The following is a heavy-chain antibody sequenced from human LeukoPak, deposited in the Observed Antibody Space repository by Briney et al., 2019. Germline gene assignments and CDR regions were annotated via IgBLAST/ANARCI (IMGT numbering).Heavy chain of an antibody. J-gene: IGHJ4*02. CDR3: ARGASSGYLPY. CDR1: GFTFSIYA. V-gene: IGHV3-30*04. D-gene: IGHD3-3*01. CDR2: ISYDGSNK. Sequence: GGSLRLSCAASGFTFSIYAMHWVRQAPGKGLEWVALISYDGSNKYYADSVKGRFTISRDNSKSTLYLRMNSLRPEDTVVFYCARGASSGYLPYWGQGTLITVSS.